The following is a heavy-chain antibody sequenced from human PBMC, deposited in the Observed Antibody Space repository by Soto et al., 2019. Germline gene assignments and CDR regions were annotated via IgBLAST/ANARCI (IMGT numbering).Heavy chain of an antibody. J-gene: IGHJ4*01. CDR3: ARGVRPSYYGSGFDS. V-gene: IGHV4-38-2*02. CDR1: GYSINSYYF. Sequence: SETLSLTCSASGYSINSYYFCCWISLTPGKGLEWFGSVVHTGSTYDNPCLKSRVTISLDTSRNQFSLKLKYVAAAETAVYYCARGVRPSYYGSGFDSWGQGSMVTV. CDR2: VVHTGST. D-gene: IGHD3-10*01.